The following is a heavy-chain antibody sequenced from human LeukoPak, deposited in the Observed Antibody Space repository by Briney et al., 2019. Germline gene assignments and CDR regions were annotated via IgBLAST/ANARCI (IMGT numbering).Heavy chain of an antibody. V-gene: IGHV4-39*01. CDR1: GGSISSSSYY. CDR2: IYYSGST. D-gene: IGHD6-19*01. CDR3: ARHRRQWGEDLDY. Sequence: PSETLSLTCTVSGGSISSSSYYWGWIRQPPGKGLEWIGSIYYSGSTYYNPSLKSRVTISVDTSKNQFSLKLSSVTAADTAVYYCARHRRQWGEDLDYWGQGTLVTVSS. J-gene: IGHJ4*02.